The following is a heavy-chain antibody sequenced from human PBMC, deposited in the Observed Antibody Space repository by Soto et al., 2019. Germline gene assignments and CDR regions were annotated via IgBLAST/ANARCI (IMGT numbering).Heavy chain of an antibody. CDR2: INWNSGSI. D-gene: IGHD3-16*02. CDR3: AKDIRDKDYIWNNYRYGDAFDI. Sequence: GGSLRLSCAASGFTFDDYAMHWVRQAPGKGLEWVSGINWNSGSIGYADSVKGRFTISRDNAKKSLLLQMSSLRTEDTALYYCAKDIRDKDYIWNNYRYGDAFDIWGQGTMVTVSS. CDR1: GFTFDDYA. V-gene: IGHV3-9*01. J-gene: IGHJ3*02.